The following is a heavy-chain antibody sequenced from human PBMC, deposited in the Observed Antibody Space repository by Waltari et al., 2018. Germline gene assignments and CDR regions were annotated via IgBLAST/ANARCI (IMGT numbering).Heavy chain of an antibody. V-gene: IGHV5-10-1*03. CDR1: GYSFSSHW. Sequence: EVQLVQSGAEVRKPGESLTISCQGFGYSFSSHWISWVRQMPGKGLGWMGGIDPRDAYTDYSPPFQGHVTISGDKSIATAFLHWSSPKASDTAVYYCARHEYSTSSVDYYFGLDFWGQGTTVTVSS. D-gene: IGHD6-6*01. J-gene: IGHJ6*02. CDR3: ARHEYSTSSVDYYFGLDF. CDR2: IDPRDAYT.